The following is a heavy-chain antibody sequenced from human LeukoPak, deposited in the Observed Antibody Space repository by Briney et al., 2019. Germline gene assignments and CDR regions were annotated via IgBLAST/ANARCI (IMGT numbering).Heavy chain of an antibody. J-gene: IGHJ3*02. V-gene: IGHV1-69*06. CDR3: ARDAVEMATISRNALDI. CDR1: GVTFSSYA. CDR2: IIPIFGTA. Sequence: GASVKVSCKASGVTFSSYAISWVRQAPGQGLEWMGGIIPIFGTANYAQKFQGRVTITADKSTSTAYMELSSLRSEDTAVYYCARDAVEMATISRNALDIWGQGTMVTVSS. D-gene: IGHD5-24*01.